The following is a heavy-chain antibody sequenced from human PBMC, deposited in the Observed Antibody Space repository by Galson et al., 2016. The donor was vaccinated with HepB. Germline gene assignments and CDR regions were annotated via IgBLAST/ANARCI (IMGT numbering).Heavy chain of an antibody. J-gene: IGHJ6*02. Sequence: SLRLSCAASGFTFSSYGMHWVRQAPGKGLEWVAVIWYDGNKKYHADSVKGRFTISRDNSKNTLYLQMNGLRAEDTAVYYCARDRRGLYYYGMDVWGQGTTVTVS. D-gene: IGHD3-10*01. CDR1: GFTFSSYG. CDR2: IWYDGNKK. CDR3: ARDRRGLYYYGMDV. V-gene: IGHV3-33*01.